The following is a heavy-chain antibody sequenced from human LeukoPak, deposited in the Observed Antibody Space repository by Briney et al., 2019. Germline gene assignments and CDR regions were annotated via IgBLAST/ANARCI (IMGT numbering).Heavy chain of an antibody. J-gene: IGHJ4*02. CDR1: GFIFDDYT. CDR2: ISWDGGST. CDR3: ASEYPDSF. D-gene: IGHD2-15*01. V-gene: IGHV3-43*01. Sequence: PGGSLRLSCAASGFIFDDYTMHWVRQPPGKGLEWVSLISWDGGSTYYADSVKGRFTISRDNAKNSLYLQMNSLRAEDTAVYYCASEYPDSFWGQGTLVTVSS.